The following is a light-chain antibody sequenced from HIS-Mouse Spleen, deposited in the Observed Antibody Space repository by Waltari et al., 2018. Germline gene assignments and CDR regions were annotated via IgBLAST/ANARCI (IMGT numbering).Light chain of an antibody. V-gene: IGLV3-21*03. CDR1: NIGSNN. J-gene: IGLJ2*01. Sequence: SYVLPPPPSVSVAPGKTARITCWGNNIGSNNVHLYQQKPGAAPVLCVYDDSDRRSGSPGRFSGSNSGNTATLTISRVEAGDEADYYCQVWDSSSDHVVFGGGTKLTVL. CDR2: DDS. CDR3: QVWDSSSDHVV.